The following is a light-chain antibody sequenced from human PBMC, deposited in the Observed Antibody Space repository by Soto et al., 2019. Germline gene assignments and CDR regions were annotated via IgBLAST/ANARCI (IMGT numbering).Light chain of an antibody. CDR1: SSNIGAGYD. CDR2: VNS. CDR3: QSYDSRLSGSV. J-gene: IGLJ2*01. V-gene: IGLV1-40*01. Sequence: QSVLTQPPSVSGAPGQRVTISCTGSSSNIGAGYDVHWYQQLPGTAPKLLIYVNSNRPSGVPDRFSGSKSCTSASLAITGLQAEDEADYYCQSYDSRLSGSVFGGGTKLTVL.